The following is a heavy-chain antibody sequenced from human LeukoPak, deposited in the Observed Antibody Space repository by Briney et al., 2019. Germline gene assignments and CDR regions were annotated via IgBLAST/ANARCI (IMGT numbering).Heavy chain of an antibody. CDR3: ARAGASGGGDTDRFDY. D-gene: IGHD2-21*02. CDR1: GGSISSSSYY. J-gene: IGHJ4*02. V-gene: IGHV4-39*07. Sequence: SETLSLTCTVSGGSISSSSYYWGWIRQPPGKGLEWIGSIYYSGSTYYNPSLKSRVTISVDTSKNQFSLTLNAMTAADTAVYFCARAGASGGGDTDRFDYWGQGTLVTVSS. CDR2: IYYSGST.